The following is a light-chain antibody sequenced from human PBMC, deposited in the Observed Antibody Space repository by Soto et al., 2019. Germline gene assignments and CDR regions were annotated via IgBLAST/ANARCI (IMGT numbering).Light chain of an antibody. CDR2: AAS. V-gene: IGKV1-27*01. CDR3: QKYSSVPV. J-gene: IGKJ3*01. CDR1: QDIRNF. Sequence: DIQMTQSPTSLSASVGDRVTITCRASQDIRNFVAWYQQKPGKAPKLLIYAASTLQSGVTSRFSGSGSGPDFTLTINSLQPEDVATYSCQKYSSVPVFGPGTKVEIK.